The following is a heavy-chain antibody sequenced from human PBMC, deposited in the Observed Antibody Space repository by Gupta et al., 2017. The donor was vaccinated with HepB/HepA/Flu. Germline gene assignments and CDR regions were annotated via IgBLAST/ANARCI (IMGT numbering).Heavy chain of an antibody. V-gene: IGHV4-61*01. J-gene: IGHJ3*02. CDR2: IFYSGST. Sequence: GLVRPSETLSLTCTVSGASVSSGRYYWSWIRQPPDKGLECIGYIFYSGSTNYNPYLKSRVTISIDTSRNQFSLKLRSVTAADTAVYYCARIQRGLGVVPSVPNVFDMWGQGTMVNVSS. CDR3: ARIQRGLGVVPSVPNVFDM. D-gene: IGHD3-3*01. CDR1: GASVSSGRYY.